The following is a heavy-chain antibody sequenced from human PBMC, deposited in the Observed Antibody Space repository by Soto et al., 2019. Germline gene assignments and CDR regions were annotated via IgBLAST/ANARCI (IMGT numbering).Heavy chain of an antibody. CDR3: AGGGGVGVAGSAAFDM. J-gene: IGHJ3*02. CDR1: GYPVTAYY. V-gene: IGHV1-2*02. CDR2: INPTTGAA. Sequence: QLHLVQSGAVVKKPGASVTVSCSASGYPVTAYYMHWVRQAPGRGLEGMGGINPTTGAAKYRQTFQAGATMTRDTTTSTVFMNLSALTSEDKAFVYLAGGGGVGVAGSAAFDMWGQGTLVTVSS. D-gene: IGHD3-3*01.